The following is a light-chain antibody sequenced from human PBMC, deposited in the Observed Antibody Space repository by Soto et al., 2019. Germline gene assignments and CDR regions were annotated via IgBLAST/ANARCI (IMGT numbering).Light chain of an antibody. V-gene: IGKV3-11*01. CDR2: DAS. CDR3: HQRQSWPRT. CDR1: LSVSVY. Sequence: FVLKQSPSTLSFSPGERATLSCRTSLSVSVYLDWYQQKPGQAPRLLISDASNRATGIPARFSASGSGTDFTLTISDVQPEDFALYYCHQRQSWPRTFGQGAKVDI. J-gene: IGKJ1*01.